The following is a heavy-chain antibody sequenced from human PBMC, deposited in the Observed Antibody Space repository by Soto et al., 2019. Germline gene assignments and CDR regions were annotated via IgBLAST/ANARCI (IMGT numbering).Heavy chain of an antibody. V-gene: IGHV3-23*01. D-gene: IGHD1-20*01. CDR1: QFTFNIDA. J-gene: IGHJ6*02. Sequence: EVQLLESGGGLVQSGESLTLSCVASQFTFNIDAMTWVRQAPGKGLEWVSSMSGSGASIYYADSVKGRFTISRDKSKKTLYLQMNSLRAEDTAVYWCVRDNWNGAYYGLDVWGQGTTVTVS. CDR3: VRDNWNGAYYGLDV. CDR2: MSGSGASI.